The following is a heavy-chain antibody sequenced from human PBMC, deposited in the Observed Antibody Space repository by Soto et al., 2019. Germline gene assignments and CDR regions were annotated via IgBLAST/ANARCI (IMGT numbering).Heavy chain of an antibody. CDR1: GYTFTTHY. V-gene: IGHV1-46*01. Sequence: QVQLVQSGTEVKKPGASVKVSCKASGYTFTTHYMHWVRQAPGQGLEWMGIINPNGGRTTYALKFQGRVTMTSDTSTNTVYVELTSLRSEDTVVYYCARAGENYGSGTFSPPLRYYFNSWGQGTLVTVSS. J-gene: IGHJ4*02. D-gene: IGHD3-10*01. CDR2: INPNGGRT. CDR3: ARAGENYGSGTFSPPLRYYFNS.